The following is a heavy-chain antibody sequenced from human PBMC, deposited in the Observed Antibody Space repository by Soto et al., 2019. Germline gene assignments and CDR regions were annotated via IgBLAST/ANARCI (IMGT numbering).Heavy chain of an antibody. J-gene: IGHJ6*02. V-gene: IGHV3-30*18. D-gene: IGHD3-16*01. CDR3: AKGPRSGSSYGIYYFYYYGMDV. CDR1: GFTFSSYG. CDR2: ISHDGSDK. Sequence: QVQLVESGGGVVQPGGSLRLSCAAPGFTFSSYGMHWVRQAPGKGLEWVAVISHDGSDKYYADSVKGRFVIARDNSKSTLDLEMNSLRVDEGAVYYCAKGPRSGSSYGIYYFYYYGMDVWGRGTTVTVSS.